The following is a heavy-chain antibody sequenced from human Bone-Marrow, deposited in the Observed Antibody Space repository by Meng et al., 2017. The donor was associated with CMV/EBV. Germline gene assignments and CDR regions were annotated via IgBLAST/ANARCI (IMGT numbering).Heavy chain of an antibody. D-gene: IGHD1-7*01. CDR3: AREGITGTNMGWFDP. CDR1: GGSISSYY. Sequence: SETLSLTCTVSGGSISSYYWSWIRQPPGKGLEWIGYIYYSGSTNYNPSLKSRVTISVDTSKNQFSLKLNSVTAADTAVYYCAREGITGTNMGWFDPWGQGTLVTVAS. V-gene: IGHV4-59*01. J-gene: IGHJ5*02. CDR2: IYYSGST.